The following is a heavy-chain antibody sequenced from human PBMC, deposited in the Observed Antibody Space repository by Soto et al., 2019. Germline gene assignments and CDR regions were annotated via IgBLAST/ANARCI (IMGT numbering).Heavy chain of an antibody. CDR3: AFSPSLRQWLVHRGAFDV. CDR2: INHSGST. J-gene: IGHJ3*01. V-gene: IGHV4-34*02. Sequence: QVQLQQWGAGLLKPSETLSLTCAVYGGSLSAYYWSWIRQSPGKGLEWIGEINHSGSTNYNPSLKSRVTISADTSKNQFSLNLSSVTAADTAVYYCAFSPSLRQWLVHRGAFDVWGQGTLVTVSS. D-gene: IGHD6-19*01. CDR1: GGSLSAYY.